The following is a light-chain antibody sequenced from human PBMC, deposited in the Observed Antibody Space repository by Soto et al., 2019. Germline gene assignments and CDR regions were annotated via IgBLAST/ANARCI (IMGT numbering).Light chain of an antibody. Sequence: QSVLTQPASVSGSPGQSITISCTGTSSDVGGYKYVSWYQQHPGKAPKLMIYEVSNRPSGVSNRFSGSKSGNTASLTISGLQVEDEAYYSGSSYTSSSTPHVVFGGGTNLTVL. CDR3: SSYTSSSTPHVV. CDR2: EVS. CDR1: SSDVGGYKY. J-gene: IGLJ2*01. V-gene: IGLV2-14*01.